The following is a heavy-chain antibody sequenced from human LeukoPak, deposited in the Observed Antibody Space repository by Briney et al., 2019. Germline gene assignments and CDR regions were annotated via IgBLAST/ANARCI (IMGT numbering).Heavy chain of an antibody. D-gene: IGHD2-8*01. Sequence: GGSLRLSCAASGFTFSSYWMHWVRQAPGKGLVWVSRINSDGSSTSYADSVKGRFTISRDNAKNTLYLPMNSMRAEDMAVYYCARVKDCTNGVCFDVADYWGQGTLVTVSS. CDR1: GFTFSSYW. CDR3: ARVKDCTNGVCFDVADY. J-gene: IGHJ4*02. V-gene: IGHV3-74*01. CDR2: INSDGSST.